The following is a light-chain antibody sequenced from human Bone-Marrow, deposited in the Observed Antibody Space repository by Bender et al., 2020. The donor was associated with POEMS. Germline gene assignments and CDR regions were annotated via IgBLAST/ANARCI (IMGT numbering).Light chain of an antibody. Sequence: QSALTQPASVSGSPGQSITISCTGTSSDVGTYNLVSWYQQHPGKAPKVMMYGGSERPSGVSDRFSGSKSGNTASLTISGLQAEDEADYYCAAWDDSLNGVLFGGGTKLTVL. CDR1: SSDVGTYNL. J-gene: IGLJ2*01. CDR2: GGS. V-gene: IGLV2-23*01. CDR3: AAWDDSLNGVL.